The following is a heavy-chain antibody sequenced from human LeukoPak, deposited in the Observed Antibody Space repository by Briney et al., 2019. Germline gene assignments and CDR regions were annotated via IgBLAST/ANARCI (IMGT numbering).Heavy chain of an antibody. CDR3: ARDLSGVTGYTYGRGIDY. J-gene: IGHJ4*02. CDR1: GFIFSNYW. D-gene: IGHD5-18*01. Sequence: PGGSLRLSCEATGFIFSNYWMAWVRQAPGKGLEWVANIKEDGSEKYYVDSVKGRFTISRDNAKTSLYLQMNSLRAEDTAVYYCARDLSGVTGYTYGRGIDYWGQGTLVTVSS. CDR2: IKEDGSEK. V-gene: IGHV3-7*01.